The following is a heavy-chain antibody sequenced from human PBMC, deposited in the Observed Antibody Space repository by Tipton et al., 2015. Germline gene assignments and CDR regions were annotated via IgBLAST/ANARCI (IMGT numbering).Heavy chain of an antibody. D-gene: IGHD1-1*01. Sequence: LRLSCSVSGGFMKTHGHYWTWIRQRPGKGLEWIGSSYYSGTTYINPSLWSRVYISVDTSQNQFSLSLTSVTAADTAVYYCARDLERRYGMDVWGQGTTVIVSS. V-gene: IGHV4-31*02. CDR1: GGFMKTHGHY. J-gene: IGHJ6*02. CDR2: SYYSGTT. CDR3: ARDLERRYGMDV.